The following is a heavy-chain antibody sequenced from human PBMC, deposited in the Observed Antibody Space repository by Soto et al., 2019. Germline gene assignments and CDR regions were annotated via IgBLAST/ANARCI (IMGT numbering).Heavy chain of an antibody. V-gene: IGHV1-18*01. CDR3: ARGPRDYDILTGLHDAFDI. CDR1: GYTFTSYG. D-gene: IGHD3-9*01. J-gene: IGHJ3*02. CDR2: ISAYNGNT. Sequence: ASVKVSGKASGYTFTSYGISWVRQAPGQGLEWMGWISAYNGNTNYAQKLQGRVTMTTDTSTSTAYMELRSLRSDDTAVYYCARGPRDYDILTGLHDAFDIWGQGTMVTVSS.